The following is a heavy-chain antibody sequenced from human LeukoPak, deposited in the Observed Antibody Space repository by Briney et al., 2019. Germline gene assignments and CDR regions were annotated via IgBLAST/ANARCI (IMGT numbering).Heavy chain of an antibody. D-gene: IGHD6-19*01. V-gene: IGHV4-59*01. CDR3: ARVGDRSGWYLGY. Sequence: TTSETLSLTCTVSGGSISSYYWSWIRQPPRKGLEWIGYIYYSGSTNYNPSLKSRVTISVDTSKNQISLKLSSVTAADTAVYYCARVGDRSGWYLGYWGQGTQVTVSS. J-gene: IGHJ4*02. CDR1: GGSISSYY. CDR2: IYYSGST.